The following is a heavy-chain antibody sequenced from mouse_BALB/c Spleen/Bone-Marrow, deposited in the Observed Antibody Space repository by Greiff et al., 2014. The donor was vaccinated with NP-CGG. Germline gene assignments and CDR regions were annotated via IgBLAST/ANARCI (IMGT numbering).Heavy chain of an antibody. CDR1: GFNIKDTY. J-gene: IGHJ4*01. CDR2: TDPANGNT. CDR3: ARWLLPYGLDY. V-gene: IGHV14-3*02. D-gene: IGHD2-3*01. Sequence: EVQLQQSGAELVKPGASVKLSCTASGFNIKDTYMHWVKQRPEQGLEWIGRTDPANGNTKYDPKFQGKATITADTSSNTAYLQLSSLTSEDTAAYYCARWLLPYGLDYWGQGTSVTVSS.